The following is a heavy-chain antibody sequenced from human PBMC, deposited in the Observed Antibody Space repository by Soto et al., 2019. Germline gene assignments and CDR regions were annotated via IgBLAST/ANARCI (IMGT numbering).Heavy chain of an antibody. J-gene: IGHJ3*02. D-gene: IGHD3-22*01. CDR1: GGSISSYY. CDR2: IYTSGST. Sequence: QVQLQESGPGLVKPSETLSLTCTVSGGSISSYYWSWIRQPAGKGLEWIGRIYTSGSTNYNPSLKSRVTMSVDTSKNQFSLKLSSVTAADTAVYYCARDGVRDYYDSSGYPDGAFDIWGQGTMVTVSS. V-gene: IGHV4-4*07. CDR3: ARDGVRDYYDSSGYPDGAFDI.